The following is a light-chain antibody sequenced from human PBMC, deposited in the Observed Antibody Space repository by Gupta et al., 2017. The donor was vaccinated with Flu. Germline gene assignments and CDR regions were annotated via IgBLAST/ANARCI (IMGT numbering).Light chain of an antibody. CDR3: QQYDNLPT. J-gene: IGKJ5*01. Sequence: VGDRVTITCQASQDISNYLNWYQQKPGKAPKLLIYDASNLETGVPSRFSGSGSGTDFTFTISSLQPEDIATYYCQQYDNLPTFGQGTRLEIK. CDR1: QDISNY. V-gene: IGKV1-33*01. CDR2: DAS.